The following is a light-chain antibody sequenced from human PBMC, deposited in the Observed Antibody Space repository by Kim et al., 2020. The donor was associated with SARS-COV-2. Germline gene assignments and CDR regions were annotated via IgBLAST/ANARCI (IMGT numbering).Light chain of an antibody. Sequence: SSELTQDPAVSVALGQTVRIPCQGDILRTYFPSWYQQKPRQAPVLVIYGKNTRPSGIPDRFSGSFSGNTASLTITGTQAEDEADYYCASRGSSGDHLLFGEGPRLTFL. J-gene: IGLJ3*02. CDR1: ILRTYF. V-gene: IGLV3-19*01. CDR3: ASRGSSGDHLL. CDR2: GKN.